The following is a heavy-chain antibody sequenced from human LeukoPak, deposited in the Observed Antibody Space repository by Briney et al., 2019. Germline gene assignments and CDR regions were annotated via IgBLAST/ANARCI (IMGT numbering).Heavy chain of an antibody. V-gene: IGHV3-48*03. Sequence: QPGGSLRLSCAASGFTFSSYEMNWARQAPGKGLEWVSYISTSGGTIYYADSVKGRFTISRDNAKNSLYLQMNSLRAEDTAVYYCARGGWGAPFDNWGQGTLVTVSS. J-gene: IGHJ4*02. CDR2: ISTSGGTI. D-gene: IGHD3-16*01. CDR3: ARGGWGAPFDN. CDR1: GFTFSSYE.